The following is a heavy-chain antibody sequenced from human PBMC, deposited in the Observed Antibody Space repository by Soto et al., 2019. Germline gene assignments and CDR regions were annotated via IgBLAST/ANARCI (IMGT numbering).Heavy chain of an antibody. J-gene: IGHJ4*02. CDR3: AREGYSGYDRLDY. Sequence: ASVKVSCKASGYTFSNYGISWVRQAPGQGLEWMGWISAYNGNTNYAQKLQGRVTMTTDTSTSTAYMELRGLISDDTAVYYCAREGYSGYDRLDYWGQGTLVTVSS. D-gene: IGHD5-12*01. V-gene: IGHV1-18*01. CDR1: GYTFSNYG. CDR2: ISAYNGNT.